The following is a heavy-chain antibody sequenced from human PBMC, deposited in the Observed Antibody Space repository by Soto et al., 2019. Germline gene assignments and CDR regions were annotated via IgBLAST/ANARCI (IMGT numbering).Heavy chain of an antibody. D-gene: IGHD5-12*01. CDR3: ARDTQRGYSGYFDS. CDR1: GGSLSSGGYY. V-gene: IGHV4-31*03. J-gene: IGHJ4*02. CDR2: IYYSGST. Sequence: QVQLQEWGPGLVKPSQTLSLSCTVSGGSLSSGGYYWSWIRQHPGKGLEWIGFIYYSGSTYYNPSLKSRVTISVDTSQNQFSLKLSSVTAADTAVYYCARDTQRGYSGYFDSWGQGTLVTVSS.